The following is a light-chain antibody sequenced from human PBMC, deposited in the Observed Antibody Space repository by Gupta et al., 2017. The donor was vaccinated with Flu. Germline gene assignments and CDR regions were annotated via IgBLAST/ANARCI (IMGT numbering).Light chain of an antibody. CDR3: NSYTSSSNWV. V-gene: IGLV2-14*01. CDR2: EVS. Sequence: SALTQPAPVPGCPGPSNTISCTGTSSDVGGYNYVSWYQQHPAKTPKLMIYEVSTRAAGVAFGFSVSKSGNTASLTISGLKAEDEADYYCNSYTSSSNWVFGGGTKLTVL. CDR1: SSDVGGYNY. J-gene: IGLJ3*02.